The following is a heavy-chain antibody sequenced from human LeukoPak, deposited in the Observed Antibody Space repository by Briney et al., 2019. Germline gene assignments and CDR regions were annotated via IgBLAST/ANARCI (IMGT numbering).Heavy chain of an antibody. Sequence: SETLSLTCAVYGGSFSGYCWSWIRQPPGKGLEWIGEINHSGSTNYNPSLKSRVTISVDTSKNQFSLKLSSVTAADTAVYYCARGCSSTSCPLYDYWGQGTLVTVSS. CDR3: ARGCSSTSCPLYDY. D-gene: IGHD2-2*01. J-gene: IGHJ4*02. CDR1: GGSFSGYC. CDR2: INHSGST. V-gene: IGHV4-34*01.